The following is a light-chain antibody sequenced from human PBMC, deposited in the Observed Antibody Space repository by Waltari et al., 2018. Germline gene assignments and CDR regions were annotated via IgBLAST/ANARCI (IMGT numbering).Light chain of an antibody. J-gene: IGLJ2*01. CDR3: GTWDGSLSGAV. CDR1: TPHIRNNY. CDR2: DNS. Sequence: QSVLTQPPSVSAAPGQKVTISCSGSTPHIRNNYVSWYRQVPGTAPTLLIYDNSKRPSGIPDRFSGSKSGTSATLDITGLQTADEADYYCGTWDGSLSGAVFGGGTKLTVL. V-gene: IGLV1-51*01.